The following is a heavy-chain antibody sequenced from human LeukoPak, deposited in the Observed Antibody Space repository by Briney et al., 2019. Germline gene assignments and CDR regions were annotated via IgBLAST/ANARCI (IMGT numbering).Heavy chain of an antibody. J-gene: IGHJ4*02. V-gene: IGHV4-30-4*01. D-gene: IGHD3-22*01. CDR2: IYYSGST. Sequence: SETLSLTCTVSGGSISSGDYYWSWIRQPPGKGLGCIGYIYYSGSTYYNPSLKRRVTISVDTSKNQFSLKLSSVTAADTAVYYCARVHDSSGYYYAFDYWGQGTLVTVSS. CDR3: ARVHDSSGYYYAFDY. CDR1: GGSISSGDYY.